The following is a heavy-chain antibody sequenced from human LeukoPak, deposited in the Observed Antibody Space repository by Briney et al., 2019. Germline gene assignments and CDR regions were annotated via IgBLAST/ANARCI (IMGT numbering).Heavy chain of an antibody. CDR1: GFTFSSYE. Sequence: GGSLRLSCAASGFTFSSYEMNWVRQAPGRGLEWVANIHREGNEKYHVESVKGRFTISRDNAKNSLFLQMNGLRVEDTAVYYCARGDDFSGDHWGQGTLVTVSS. J-gene: IGHJ4*02. D-gene: IGHD1-1*01. CDR3: ARGDDFSGDH. CDR2: IHREGNEK. V-gene: IGHV3-7*04.